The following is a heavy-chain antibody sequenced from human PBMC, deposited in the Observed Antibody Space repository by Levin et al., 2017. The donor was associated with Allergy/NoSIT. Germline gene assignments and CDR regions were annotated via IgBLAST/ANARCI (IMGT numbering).Heavy chain of an antibody. Sequence: GESLKISCAASGFTFSSYGMHWVRQAPGKGLEWVAVISYDGSNKYYADSVKGRFTISRDNSKNTLYLQMNSLRAEDTAVYYCAKGGGDTAMVGAFDIWGQGTMVTVSS. CDR1: GFTFSSYG. CDR3: AKGGGDTAMVGAFDI. J-gene: IGHJ3*02. CDR2: ISYDGSNK. D-gene: IGHD5-18*01. V-gene: IGHV3-30*18.